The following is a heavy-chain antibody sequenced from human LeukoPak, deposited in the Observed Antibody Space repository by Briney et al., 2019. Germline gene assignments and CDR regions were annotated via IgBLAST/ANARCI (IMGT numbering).Heavy chain of an antibody. CDR1: GYTFTSYG. CDR3: ARDRSIAVAGPFDY. CDR2: ISAYNSNT. D-gene: IGHD6-19*01. Sequence: ASVKVSCKASGYTFTSYGISWVRQAPGQGLEWMGWISAYNSNTNYAQKLQGRVTMTTDTSTSTAYMELRSLRSDDTAVYYCARDRSIAVAGPFDYWGQGTLVTVSS. J-gene: IGHJ4*02. V-gene: IGHV1-18*01.